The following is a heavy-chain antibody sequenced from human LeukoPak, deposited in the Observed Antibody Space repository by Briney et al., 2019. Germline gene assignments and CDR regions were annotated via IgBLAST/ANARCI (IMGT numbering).Heavy chain of an antibody. Sequence: SETLSLTCTVSGGSISSGDYHWSWIRQPPGKGPEWIAYMYYSGSTYYNPSLKSRVTMSADTSKNQLSLKLSSVTAADTAVYYCARPYYYDSRIDPWGQGILVTVSS. CDR3: ARPYYYDSRIDP. J-gene: IGHJ5*02. D-gene: IGHD3-22*01. V-gene: IGHV4-30-4*01. CDR2: MYYSGST. CDR1: GGSISSGDYH.